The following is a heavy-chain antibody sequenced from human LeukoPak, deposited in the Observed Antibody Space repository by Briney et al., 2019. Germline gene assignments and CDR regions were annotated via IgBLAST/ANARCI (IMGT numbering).Heavy chain of an antibody. CDR2: IYSGGST. J-gene: IGHJ3*02. CDR1: GFTFSSYW. CDR3: ARANYGDYAGAFDI. V-gene: IGHV3-66*01. D-gene: IGHD4-17*01. Sequence: GGSLRLSCAASGFTFSSYWMSWVRQAPGKGLEWVSVIYSGGSTYYADSVKGRFTISRDNSKNTLYLQMNSLRAEDTAVYYCARANYGDYAGAFDIWGQGTMVTVSS.